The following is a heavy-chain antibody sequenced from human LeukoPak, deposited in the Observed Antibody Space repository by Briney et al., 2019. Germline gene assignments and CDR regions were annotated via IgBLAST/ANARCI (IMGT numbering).Heavy chain of an antibody. Sequence: GASVKVSCKASGYTFTSYGISWVRQAPGQGLEWMGWISAYNGNTNYARKLQGRVTMTTDTSTSTAYMELRSRRSDDTAVYYCAILWLGELLWPTNWFDPWGQGTLVTVSS. D-gene: IGHD3-10*01. CDR2: ISAYNGNT. CDR1: GYTFTSYG. J-gene: IGHJ5*02. V-gene: IGHV1-18*01. CDR3: AILWLGELLWPTNWFDP.